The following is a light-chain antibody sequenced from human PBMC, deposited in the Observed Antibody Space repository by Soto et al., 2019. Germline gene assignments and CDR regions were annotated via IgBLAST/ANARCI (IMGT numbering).Light chain of an antibody. CDR1: SSDVGGYKY. Sequence: QSVLTQPASVSGSPGQSITISCTGTSSDVGGYKYVSWYQQHPGKAHKLMIYDVSNRPSGVSDRFSGSKSGNTASLTISGLQAEDESDYYCSSYTSSSPYVFGTGTKVTVL. CDR3: SSYTSSSPYV. J-gene: IGLJ1*01. CDR2: DVS. V-gene: IGLV2-14*01.